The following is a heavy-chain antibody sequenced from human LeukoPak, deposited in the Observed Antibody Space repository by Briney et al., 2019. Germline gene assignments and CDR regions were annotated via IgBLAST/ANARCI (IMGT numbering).Heavy chain of an antibody. J-gene: IGHJ4*02. CDR1: GGSISSYY. Sequence: SETLSLTCTVSGGSISSYYWSWIRQPPGKGLEWIGYIYYSGSTNYNPSLKSRVTISVDTSKNQLSLKLSPVTAADTAVYYCARGTYYYDSSGYYPSFGLYFDYWGQGTLVTVSS. CDR3: ARGTYYYDSSGYYPSFGLYFDY. CDR2: IYYSGST. D-gene: IGHD3-22*01. V-gene: IGHV4-59*01.